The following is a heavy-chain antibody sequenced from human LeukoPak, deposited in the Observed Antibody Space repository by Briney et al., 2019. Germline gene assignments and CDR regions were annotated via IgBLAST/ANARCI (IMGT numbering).Heavy chain of an antibody. J-gene: IGHJ3*02. Sequence: SETLSLTCIVSGGSISSSSYYWGWIRQPPGKGLEWIGSIYYSGSTYYNPSLKSRVTISVDTSKNQFSLKLSSVTAADTAVYYCARPSSGLVIDAFDIWGQGTMVTVSS. V-gene: IGHV4-39*07. CDR2: IYYSGST. CDR3: ARPSSGLVIDAFDI. CDR1: GGSISSSSYY. D-gene: IGHD3/OR15-3a*01.